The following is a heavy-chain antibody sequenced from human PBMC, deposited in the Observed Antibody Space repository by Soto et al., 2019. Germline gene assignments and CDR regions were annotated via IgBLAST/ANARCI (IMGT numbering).Heavy chain of an antibody. Sequence: GGSLRLSCASSGFSFSSHAMRWVRQAPGKGLEWVSAISGDGYTIYYADSVKGRFSTSRDNSKNTLYLQMNSLRAEDTAVYYCTRAPILVEKYSFDYWGQGTLVTVSS. J-gene: IGHJ4*02. CDR2: ISGDGYTI. CDR1: GFSFSSHA. V-gene: IGHV3-23*01. D-gene: IGHD2-15*01. CDR3: TRAPILVEKYSFDY.